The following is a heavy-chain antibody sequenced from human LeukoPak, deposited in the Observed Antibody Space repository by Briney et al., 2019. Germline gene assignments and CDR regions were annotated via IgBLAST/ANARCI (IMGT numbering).Heavy chain of an antibody. CDR1: GFTFSSYG. CDR2: ISYDGSNK. V-gene: IGHV3-30*18. CDR3: AKELDYYDSSGYYPYFDY. D-gene: IGHD3-22*01. Sequence: GGSLSLSCAASGFTFSSYGMHWVRQAPGKGLEWVAVISYDGSNKYYADSVKGRFTISRDNSKNTLYLQMNSLRAEDTAVYYCAKELDYYDSSGYYPYFDYWGQGTLVTVSS. J-gene: IGHJ4*02.